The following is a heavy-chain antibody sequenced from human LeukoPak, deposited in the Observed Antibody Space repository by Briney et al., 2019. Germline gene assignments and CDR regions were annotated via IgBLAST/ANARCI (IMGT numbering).Heavy chain of an antibody. J-gene: IGHJ5*02. CDR1: GLIFSRYT. D-gene: IGHD1-26*01. CDR2: ITSISSYK. CDR3: ARRAGARWFDP. Sequence: GGCLRLSCVVCGLIFSRYTMTWVRQADGRGREWVGSITSISSYKFYADSVKGRFTTSRDNTKNSLYLQMNSLRAEDTAVYYCARRAGARWFDPWGQGTLVTVSS. V-gene: IGHV3-21*01.